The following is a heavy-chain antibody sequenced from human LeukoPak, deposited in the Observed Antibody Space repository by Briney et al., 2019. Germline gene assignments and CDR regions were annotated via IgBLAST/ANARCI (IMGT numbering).Heavy chain of an antibody. V-gene: IGHV3-74*01. D-gene: IGHD1-26*01. CDR1: GFTFSSYW. CDR3: AKGSGWELLKDY. J-gene: IGHJ4*02. CDR2: INTDGSTI. Sequence: PGGSLRLSCAPSGFTFSSYWMHWVRQAPGKGLVWVSRINTDGSTITYADSVKGRFTISRDNSKNTLYLQMNSLRAEDTAVYYCAKGSGWELLKDYWGQGTLVTVSS.